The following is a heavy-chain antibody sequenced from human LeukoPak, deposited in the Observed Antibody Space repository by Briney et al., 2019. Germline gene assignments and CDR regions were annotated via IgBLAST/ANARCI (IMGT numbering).Heavy chain of an antibody. Sequence: GGSLRLSCAASGFTFSSYWMRWVRQAPGKGLEWVANIKQDGSEKYYVDSVKGRFTISRDNAKNSLYLQMNSLGAEDTAVYYCARDHRGVRDYFDYWGQGTLVTVSS. CDR1: GFTFSSYW. D-gene: IGHD3-10*01. V-gene: IGHV3-7*03. J-gene: IGHJ4*02. CDR3: ARDHRGVRDYFDY. CDR2: IKQDGSEK.